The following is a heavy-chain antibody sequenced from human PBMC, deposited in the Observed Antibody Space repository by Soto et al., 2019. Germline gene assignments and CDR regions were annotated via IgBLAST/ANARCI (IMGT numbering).Heavy chain of an antibody. D-gene: IGHD5-18*01. V-gene: IGHV4-30-4*01. CDR1: GGSISSGDYY. J-gene: IGHJ6*02. CDR2: IYYSGTT. CDR3: ARALIQLWPHYYYGMDV. Sequence: KASETLSLTCTVSGGSISSGDYYWSWIRQPPGKGLEWIGYIYYSGTTYYNPSLKSRVTISVDTSKNQFSLKVCSVTAADTAVYYCARALIQLWPHYYYGMDVWGQGTTVTVSS.